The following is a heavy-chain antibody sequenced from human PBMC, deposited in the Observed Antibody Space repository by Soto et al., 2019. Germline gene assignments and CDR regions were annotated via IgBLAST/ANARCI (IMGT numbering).Heavy chain of an antibody. CDR2: IYWDDDK. CDR3: ARRRGGFGGGWTTPYFDY. Sequence: QITLKESGPPVVKPTQTLTLTCSLSGFSLNTGGVGVGWIRQPPGKALEWLAVIYWDDDKSWNPSLRDRLTINRDAADDQVVLTVTNMGPVDTGTYYCARRRGGFGGGWTTPYFDYWGQGTLVTVSS. V-gene: IGHV2-5*02. J-gene: IGHJ4*02. CDR1: GFSLNTGGVG. D-gene: IGHD6-19*01.